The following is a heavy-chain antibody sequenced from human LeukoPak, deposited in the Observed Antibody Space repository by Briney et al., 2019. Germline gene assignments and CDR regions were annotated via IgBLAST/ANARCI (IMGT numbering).Heavy chain of an antibody. V-gene: IGHV4-4*07. CDR3: AFSEVGTTKVLDY. D-gene: IGHD1-26*01. CDR1: GDSIRNYY. J-gene: IGHJ4*01. Sequence: PSETLSLTCTVSGDSIRNYYWSWIRQPAGKGLEWIGRISTNGDTNYNPSLNSRVTMSIDESRNQFSLKLNSVTAADTAVYYCAFSEVGTTKVLDYWGQGLVVTVSS. CDR2: ISTNGDT.